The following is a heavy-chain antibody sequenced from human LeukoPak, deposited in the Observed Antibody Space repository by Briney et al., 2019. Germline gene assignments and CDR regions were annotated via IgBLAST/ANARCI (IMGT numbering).Heavy chain of an antibody. D-gene: IGHD3-10*01. V-gene: IGHV3-11*04. J-gene: IGHJ6*03. CDR2: ISSSGSTI. CDR1: GFTFSDYY. Sequence: GGSLRLSCAASGFTFSDYYMSWIRQAPGKGLEWVSYISSSGSTIYYADSVKGRFTISRDNAKNSLYLQMNSLRAEDTAVYYCARDHRVGYYYYYMDVWGKGTTATVSS. CDR3: ARDHRVGYYYYYMDV.